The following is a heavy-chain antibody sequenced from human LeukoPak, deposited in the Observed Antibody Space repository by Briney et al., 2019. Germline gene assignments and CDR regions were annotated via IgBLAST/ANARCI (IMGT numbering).Heavy chain of an antibody. J-gene: IGHJ6*03. CDR3: ARWGRDIVVVPAASSAYYYYYYMDV. Sequence: QPGGSLRLSCAASGFTFSSYWMSWVRQAPGKGLEWVANIKQDGSEKYYVDSVKGRFTISRDNAKNSPYLQMNSLRAEDTAVYYCARWGRDIVVVPAASSAYYYYYYMDVWGKGTTVTISS. CDR1: GFTFSSYW. CDR2: IKQDGSEK. D-gene: IGHD2-2*01. V-gene: IGHV3-7*01.